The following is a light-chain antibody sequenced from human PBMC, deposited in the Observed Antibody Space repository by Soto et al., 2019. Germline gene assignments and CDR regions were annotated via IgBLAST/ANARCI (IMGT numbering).Light chain of an antibody. V-gene: IGKV3-20*01. CDR3: QEYGCPIFT. Sequence: EIVLTQSPGTLSLSPGERATLSCRASQSVSSSYLAWYQQKPGQAPRLLIYGASSRATGIPGRFSGSGSGTDLTLTIHRLEPEGFGVYYCQEYGCPIFTFGPGTKVDIK. CDR2: GAS. J-gene: IGKJ3*01. CDR1: QSVSSSY.